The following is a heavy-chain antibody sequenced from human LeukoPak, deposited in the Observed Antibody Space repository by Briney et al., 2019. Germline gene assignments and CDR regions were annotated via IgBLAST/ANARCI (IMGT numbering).Heavy chain of an antibody. J-gene: IGHJ4*02. CDR2: IYYSGST. V-gene: IGHV4-39*01. CDR1: GGSISSSSYY. D-gene: IGHD3-3*01. CDR3: ASLVDFWSGAHDY. Sequence: SETLSLTCTVSGGSISSSSYYWGWIRQPPGKGLEWIGSIYYSGSTYYNPSLKSRVTISVDTSKNQFSLKLSSVTAADTTVYYCASLVDFWSGAHDYWGQGTLVTVSS.